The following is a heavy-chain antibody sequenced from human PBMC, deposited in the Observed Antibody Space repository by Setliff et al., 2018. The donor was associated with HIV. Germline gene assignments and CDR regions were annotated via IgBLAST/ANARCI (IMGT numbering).Heavy chain of an antibody. D-gene: IGHD3-10*01. CDR3: ARGLNYYGSGSYLPLGY. CDR1: GGSFNDYY. CDR2: IYYSGST. Sequence: PSETLSLTCAVYGGSFNDYYWTWIRQPPGKGLEWIGSIYYSGSTYYNPSLKSRVTISVDTSKNQISLKLRSVTAADTAVYYCARGLNYYGSGSYLPLGYWGQGTLVTVSS. J-gene: IGHJ4*02. V-gene: IGHV4-34*01.